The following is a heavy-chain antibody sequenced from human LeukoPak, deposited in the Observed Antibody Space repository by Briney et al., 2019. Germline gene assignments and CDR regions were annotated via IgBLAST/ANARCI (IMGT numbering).Heavy chain of an antibody. CDR1: GGSFSGYY. J-gene: IGHJ4*02. D-gene: IGHD3-3*01. CDR2: IYTSGST. CDR3: ARGEWFQPGFFDY. Sequence: SETLSLTCAVYGGSFSGYYWSWIRQPAGKGLEWIGRIYTSGSTNYNPSLKSRVTMSVDTSKNQFSLKLSSVTAADTAVYYCARGEWFQPGFFDYWGQGTLVTVSS. V-gene: IGHV4-59*10.